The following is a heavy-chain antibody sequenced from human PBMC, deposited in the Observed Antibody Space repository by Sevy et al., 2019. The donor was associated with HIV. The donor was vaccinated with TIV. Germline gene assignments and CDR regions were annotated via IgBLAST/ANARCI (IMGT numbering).Heavy chain of an antibody. CDR2: IRSKAYGGTT. Sequence: GGSLRLSYTASGFTFGDYAMIWFRQAPGKGLEWVGFIRSKAYGGTTEYAASVKGRFTISRDDSKSIAYLQMNSLKTEDTAAYYCTRSKVRGVIKRGYYFDYWGQGTLVTVSS. CDR1: GFTFGDYA. V-gene: IGHV3-49*03. CDR3: TRSKVRGVIKRGYYFDY. D-gene: IGHD3-10*01. J-gene: IGHJ4*02.